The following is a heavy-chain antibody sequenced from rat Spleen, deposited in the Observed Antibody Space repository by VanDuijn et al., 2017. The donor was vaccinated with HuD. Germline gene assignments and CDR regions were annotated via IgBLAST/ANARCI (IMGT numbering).Heavy chain of an antibody. J-gene: IGHJ2*01. CDR1: GFTFSNYG. V-gene: IGHV5-19*01. CDR2: ISVSGGSS. CDR3: TRDILWAFFDY. Sequence: EVQLVESGGGLVQPGRSLKLSCAASGFTFSNYGMHWIRQAPTKGLEWVASISVSGGSSHYRDSVKGRFTLSRDNAKSTLYLQMDGLRSEDTATYYCTRDILWAFFDYWGQGVMVTVSS. D-gene: IGHD1-7*01.